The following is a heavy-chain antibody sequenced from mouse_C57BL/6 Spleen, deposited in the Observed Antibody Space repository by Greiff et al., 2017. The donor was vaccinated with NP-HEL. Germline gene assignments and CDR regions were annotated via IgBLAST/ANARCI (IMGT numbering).Heavy chain of an antibody. J-gene: IGHJ4*01. CDR1: GFSLTSYG. CDR2: IWSGGST. CDR3: AKKRNYYGDYYAMDY. V-gene: IGHV2-4*01. Sequence: QVQLQQSGPGLVQPSQSLSITCTVSGFSLTSYGVHWVRQPPGKGLEWLGVIWSGGSTDYNAAFISRLSISKDNSKSQVFFKMNSLQADDTAIYYCAKKRNYYGDYYAMDYWGQGTSVTVSS. D-gene: IGHD1-1*01.